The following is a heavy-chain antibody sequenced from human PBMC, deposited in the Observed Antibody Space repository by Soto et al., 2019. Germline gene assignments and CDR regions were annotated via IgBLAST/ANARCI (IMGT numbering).Heavy chain of an antibody. CDR1: GDSVSSNSAA. V-gene: IGHV6-1*01. J-gene: IGHJ4*02. CDR3: AREPPADDWNYLYFDY. Sequence: SQTLSLTCAISGDSVSSNSAAWNWIRQSPSRGLEWLGRTYYRSKWYNDYAVSVKSRITINPDTSKNQFSLQLNSVTPEDTAVYYCAREPPADDWNYLYFDYWGQGTLVTVSS. CDR2: TYYRSKWYN. D-gene: IGHD1-7*01.